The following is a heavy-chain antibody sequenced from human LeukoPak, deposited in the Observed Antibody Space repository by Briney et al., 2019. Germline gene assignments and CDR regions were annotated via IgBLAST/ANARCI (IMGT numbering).Heavy chain of an antibody. V-gene: IGHV3-11*01. J-gene: IGHJ4*02. CDR1: GFTFSDYY. D-gene: IGHD3-22*01. CDR3: AREFYDSSGYYYSFDY. Sequence: PGGSLRLSCAASGFTFSDYYMSWIRQAPGKGLEWVSYISSSGSTIYYADSVKGRFTISRDNAKNSLYLQMNSLRAEDTAAYYCAREFYDSSGYYYSFDYWGQGTLVTVSS. CDR2: ISSSGSTI.